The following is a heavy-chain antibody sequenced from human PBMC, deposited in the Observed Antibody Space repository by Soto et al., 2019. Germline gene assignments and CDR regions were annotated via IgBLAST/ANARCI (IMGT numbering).Heavy chain of an antibody. Sequence: VRLLESGGGSVQPGGSLRLSCSASGFPFNSYAMSWVRQAPGKGLEWVSAISGSGGSTYYADSVKGRFTISRDNSKNTLYLQMNSLRAEDTAVYYCAKDEVVVVAAIVLSRPYYFDYWGQGTLVTVSS. CDR1: GFPFNSYA. CDR2: ISGSGGST. J-gene: IGHJ4*02. CDR3: AKDEVVVVAAIVLSRPYYFDY. D-gene: IGHD2-15*01. V-gene: IGHV3-23*01.